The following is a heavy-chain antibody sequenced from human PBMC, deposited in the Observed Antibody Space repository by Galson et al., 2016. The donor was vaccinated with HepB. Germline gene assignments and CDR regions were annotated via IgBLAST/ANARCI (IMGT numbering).Heavy chain of an antibody. D-gene: IGHD5-24*01. CDR2: ITYTTYTI. CDR3: ARDGRGGYNLDY. V-gene: IGHV3-48*02. J-gene: IGHJ4*02. Sequence: SLRLSCAASGFTFSNYSMNWVRQAPGKGLEWVSHITYTTYTIYYADSVKGRFTISRDNAKNTVYLQMNSLRDEDTAVYYCARDGRGGYNLDYWGQGTLVTVSS. CDR1: GFTFSNYS.